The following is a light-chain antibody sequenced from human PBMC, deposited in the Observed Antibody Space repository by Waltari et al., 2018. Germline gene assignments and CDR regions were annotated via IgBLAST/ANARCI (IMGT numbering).Light chain of an antibody. Sequence: DIVMTQSPLSLPVTPGAPASISCRSSQSLLHSNGYNSLDWYLQKPGQSPQLLIYLGSNRASGVPDRFSGSGSGTDFTLKISRVEAEDVGVYYCMQALQTPRTFGPGTKVDIK. V-gene: IGKV2-28*01. CDR3: MQALQTPRT. CDR2: LGS. J-gene: IGKJ3*01. CDR1: QSLLHSNGYNS.